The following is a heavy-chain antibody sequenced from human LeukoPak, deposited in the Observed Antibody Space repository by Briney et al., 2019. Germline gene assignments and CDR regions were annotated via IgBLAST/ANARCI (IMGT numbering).Heavy chain of an antibody. D-gene: IGHD3-22*01. CDR1: GFTFSSYG. CDR3: ARGSGVRYYYDSSAKPDDAFDI. V-gene: IGHV3-30*02. Sequence: PGGSLRLSCAASGFTFSSYGMHWVRQAPGKGLEWVAFIRYDGSNKYYADSVKGRFTISRDNSKNTLYLQMNSLRAEDTAVYYCARGSGVRYYYDSSAKPDDAFDIWGQGTMVTVSS. J-gene: IGHJ3*02. CDR2: IRYDGSNK.